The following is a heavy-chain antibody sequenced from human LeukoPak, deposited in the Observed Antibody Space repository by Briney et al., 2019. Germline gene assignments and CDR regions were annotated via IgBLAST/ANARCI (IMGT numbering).Heavy chain of an antibody. V-gene: IGHV3-33*01. J-gene: IGHJ6*02. CDR1: GFTFSDYG. CDR2: IWYDGSNK. CDR3: ASWGQGSSSHYYYYGMDV. Sequence: GGSLRLSCAASGFTFSDYGMHWVRQAPGKGLEGGAVIWYDGSNKYYADSVKGRFTISRDNSKNTLYLQMNSLRAEDTAVYYCASWGQGSSSHYYYYGMDVWGQGTTVTVSS. D-gene: IGHD6-13*01.